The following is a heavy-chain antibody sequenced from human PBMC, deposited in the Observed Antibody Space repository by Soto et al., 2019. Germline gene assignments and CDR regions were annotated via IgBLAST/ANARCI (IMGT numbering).Heavy chain of an antibody. CDR3: ARGEVRVAMPSDY. J-gene: IGHJ4*02. V-gene: IGHV4-59*01. D-gene: IGHD2-2*01. CDR1: GGSISSYY. CDR2: IYYSGST. Sequence: QVQLQESGPGLVKPSETLSLTCTVSGGSISSYYWSWIRQPPGKGLEWIGDIYYSGSTNYNPSLNSRVTISVDTSKNQFSVKLSSVTAADTAVYYCARGEVRVAMPSDYWGQGPLVTVSS.